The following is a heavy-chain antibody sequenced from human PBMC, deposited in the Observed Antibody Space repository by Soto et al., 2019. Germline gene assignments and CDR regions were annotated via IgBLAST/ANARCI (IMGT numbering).Heavy chain of an antibody. CDR3: AKVAPVIVVVPAALDAFDI. Sequence: GGSLRLSCVTSGFTFSSYVVTWVRQAPGKGLEWVSGISGSGDRTYYADSVKGRFTISRDNSKNTLYLQMNSLRAEDTAVYYCAKVAPVIVVVPAALDAFDIWGQGTMVTVSS. J-gene: IGHJ3*02. CDR1: GFTFSSYV. D-gene: IGHD2-2*01. CDR2: ISGSGDRT. V-gene: IGHV3-23*01.